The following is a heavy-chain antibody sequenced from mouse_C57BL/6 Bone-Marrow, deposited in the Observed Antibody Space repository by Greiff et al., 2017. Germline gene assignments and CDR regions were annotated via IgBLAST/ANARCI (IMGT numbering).Heavy chain of an antibody. CDR3: AREIYYYYFDY. V-gene: IGHV1-82*01. CDR2: IYPGDGDT. J-gene: IGHJ2*01. D-gene: IGHD1-1*01. CDR1: GYAFSSSW. Sequence: VQLQQSGPELVKPGASVKISCKASGYAFSSSWMNWVKQRPGKGLEWIGRIYPGDGDTNYNGKFKGKATLTADKSSSTAYMQLSSLTSKDSAVYFCAREIYYYYFDYWGQGTTLTVSS.